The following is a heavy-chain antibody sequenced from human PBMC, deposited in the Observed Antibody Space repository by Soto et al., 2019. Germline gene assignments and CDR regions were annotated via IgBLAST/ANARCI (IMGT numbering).Heavy chain of an antibody. V-gene: IGHV4-59*01. CDR2: IYYSGST. CDR3: ARVGFDSSGPKGMDV. D-gene: IGHD3-22*01. CDR1: GGSISSYY. Sequence: SETLSLTGTVSGGSISSYYCSWIRQPPGKGLEWIGYIYYSGSTNYNPSLKSRVTISVDTSKNQFSLKLSSVTAADTAVYYCARVGFDSSGPKGMDVWGQGTTVTVSS. J-gene: IGHJ6*02.